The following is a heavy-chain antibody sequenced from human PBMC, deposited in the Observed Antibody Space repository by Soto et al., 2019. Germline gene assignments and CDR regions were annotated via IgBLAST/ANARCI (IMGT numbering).Heavy chain of an antibody. J-gene: IGHJ4*02. V-gene: IGHV3-73*01. CDR3: AGYYYDSSGLLDY. Sequence: GGSLRLSCAASGFTFSGSAMHWVRQASGKGLEWVGRIRSKANSYATAYAASVKGRFTISRDDSKNTAYLQMNSLKTEDTAVYYCAGYYYDSSGLLDYWGQGTLVTVSS. CDR2: IRSKANSYAT. CDR1: GFTFSGSA. D-gene: IGHD3-22*01.